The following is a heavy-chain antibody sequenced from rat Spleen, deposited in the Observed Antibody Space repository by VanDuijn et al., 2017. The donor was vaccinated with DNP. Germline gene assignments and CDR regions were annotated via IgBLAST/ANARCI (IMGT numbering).Heavy chain of an antibody. V-gene: IGHV5-27*01. CDR3: TTDRIGFAY. Sequence: EVQLVESGGGLVQPGRSLKLSCAASGFTFSNYYMAWVRQAPTKGLEWVAYISTGGGSTYYRDSVKGRFTISRDNAKSTLYLQMDSLRSEDTATYYCTTDRIGFAYWGQGTLVTVSS. CDR2: ISTGGGST. CDR1: GFTFSNYY. J-gene: IGHJ3*01.